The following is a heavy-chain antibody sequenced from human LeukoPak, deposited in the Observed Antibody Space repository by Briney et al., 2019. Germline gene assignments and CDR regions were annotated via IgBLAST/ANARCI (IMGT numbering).Heavy chain of an antibody. CDR1: GLIFSSHA. J-gene: IGHJ4*02. CDR2: ISASGDST. CDR3: AKVSSDFWGSYTFDH. D-gene: IGHD3-3*01. V-gene: IGHV3-23*01. Sequence: PGGSLRLSCAASGLIFSSHAMSWVRQAPGKGLEWVTAISASGDSTFYVDSVKGRFTISRDNSKNTLFLLMNGLRAEDTAVYYCAKVSSDFWGSYTFDHWGQGTPVTVSS.